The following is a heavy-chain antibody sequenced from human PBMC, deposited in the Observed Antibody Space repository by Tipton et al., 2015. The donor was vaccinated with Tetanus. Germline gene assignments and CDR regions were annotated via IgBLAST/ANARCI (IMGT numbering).Heavy chain of an antibody. Sequence: SLRLSCAASGFTFSTYGIHWVRQAPGKGLEWVSSIWHDESKTRYVESVKGRFSISRDNSKNIVFLQMNALRVEDTAVYYCMGHGGYSSWGQGTLVTVSS. J-gene: IGHJ5*02. CDR2: IWHDESKT. D-gene: IGHD3-16*02. CDR1: GFTFSTYG. CDR3: MGHGGYSS. V-gene: IGHV3-33*03.